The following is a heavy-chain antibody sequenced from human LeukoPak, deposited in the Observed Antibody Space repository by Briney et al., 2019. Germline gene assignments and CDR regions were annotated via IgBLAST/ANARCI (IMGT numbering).Heavy chain of an antibody. CDR1: GFTFSSYA. Sequence: PGGSLRLSCAASGFTFSSYAMSWVRQAPGKGLEWVSAISGSGGSTYYADSVKGRFTISRDNSKNTLYLQMNSLRAEDTAVYYCAKGGLPPHSYYMDVWGKGTTVTVSS. V-gene: IGHV3-23*01. J-gene: IGHJ6*03. CDR3: AKGGLPPHSYYMDV. D-gene: IGHD1-26*01. CDR2: ISGSGGST.